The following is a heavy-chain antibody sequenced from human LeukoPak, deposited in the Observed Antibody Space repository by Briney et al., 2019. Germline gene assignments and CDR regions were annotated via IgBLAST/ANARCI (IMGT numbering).Heavy chain of an antibody. CDR3: ARFGVDYDMDV. CDR2: IHYSGRP. D-gene: IGHD3-16*01. J-gene: IGHJ6*02. CDR1: GGSISGHY. V-gene: IGHV4-59*11. Sequence: NPSETLSLTCTVSGGSISGHYWTWIRQPPGKGLEWIGQIHYSGRPDYNPSLKSRVTISVDTSKNQLSLKVTSVTSADTAVYYCARFGVDYDMDVWGQGTTVTVSS.